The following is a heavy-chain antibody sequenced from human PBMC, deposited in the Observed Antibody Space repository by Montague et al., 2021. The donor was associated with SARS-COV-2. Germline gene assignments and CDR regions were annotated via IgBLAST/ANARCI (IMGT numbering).Heavy chain of an antibody. Sequence: SETLSLTCTLSGGAISTSSFHWGWVRQSPGKGLEWIATIYFSGSAYYNPSLKSRVSISTDTSKNKFSLQLTSVTAADTAVYYCARHAPFSDNYRRYPFNFDFWGQGTLVTVSS. D-gene: IGHD1-1*01. V-gene: IGHV4-39*01. CDR1: GGAISTSSFH. CDR3: ARHAPFSDNYRRYPFNFDF. J-gene: IGHJ4*02. CDR2: IYFSGSA.